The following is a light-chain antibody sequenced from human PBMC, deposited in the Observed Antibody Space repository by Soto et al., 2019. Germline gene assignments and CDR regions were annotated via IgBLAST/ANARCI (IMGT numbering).Light chain of an antibody. V-gene: IGKV3-20*01. CDR2: DAS. J-gene: IGKJ1*01. CDR3: QQYDRYSWT. Sequence: EVVMTQSPGTLSLSPGERATLSCRASQTLSNSLIAWYQHKPGQAPRLLIYDASNRATGIPARFSGSGSGTEFTLTISSLHPDDFATYYFQQYDRYSWTFGQGTNVDIK. CDR1: QTLSNSL.